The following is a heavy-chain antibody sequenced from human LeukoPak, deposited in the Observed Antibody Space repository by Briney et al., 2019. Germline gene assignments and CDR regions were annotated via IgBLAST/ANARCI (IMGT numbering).Heavy chain of an antibody. J-gene: IGHJ6*02. CDR1: GFTFSNNA. V-gene: IGHV3-64*02. D-gene: IGHD3-3*01. Sequence: GGSLRLSCAASGFTFSNNAMHWVRQAPGEGLEYVSAISSNGGSTYYADSVKGRFTISRDNSKNTLFLQMGSLRVEDMAVYYCARGLRAYYYYGMDVWGQGTTVTVSS. CDR2: ISSNGGST. CDR3: ARGLRAYYYYGMDV.